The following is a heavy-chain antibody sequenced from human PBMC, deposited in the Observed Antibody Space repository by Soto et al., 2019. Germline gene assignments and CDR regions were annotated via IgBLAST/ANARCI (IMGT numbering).Heavy chain of an antibody. Sequence: ASVKVSCKASGGTFLSYAISWLRQAPGQGLEWMGGIIPIFGTANYAQKFQGRVTITADESTSTAYMELSSLRSEDTAVYYCARSYCGGDCYSSFDYWGQGTLVTVSS. CDR2: IIPIFGTA. J-gene: IGHJ4*02. D-gene: IGHD2-21*02. CDR3: ARSYCGGDCYSSFDY. CDR1: GGTFLSYA. V-gene: IGHV1-69*13.